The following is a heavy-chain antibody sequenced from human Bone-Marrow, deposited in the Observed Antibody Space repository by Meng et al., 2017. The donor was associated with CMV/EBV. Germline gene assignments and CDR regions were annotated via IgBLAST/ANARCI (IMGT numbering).Heavy chain of an antibody. D-gene: IGHD2-2*01. J-gene: IGHJ4*02. CDR2: IYHSGST. CDR3: ARVKGYCSSTSCSSPIDY. V-gene: IGHV4-38-2*02. CDR1: GYSISSGYY. Sequence: SETLSLTCTVSGYSISSGYYWGWIRQPPGKGLEWIGSIYHSGSTYYNPSLKSRVTISVDTSKNQFSLKLSSVTAADTAVYYCARVKGYCSSTSCSSPIDYWGQGTLVTVSS.